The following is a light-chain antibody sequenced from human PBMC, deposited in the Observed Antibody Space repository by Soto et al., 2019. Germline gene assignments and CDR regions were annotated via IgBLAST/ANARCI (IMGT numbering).Light chain of an antibody. CDR2: EVN. V-gene: IGLV2-14*01. CDR3: SSYSRTSTLYV. J-gene: IGLJ1*01. Sequence: QSVLTQPASVSGSPGQSITISCTGTSSDVGGSNHVSWYQHHPGKVPKVIIYEVNFRPSGVSNRFSGSKSGYTASLTISGLQAEDEADSYCSSYSRTSTLYVFGTGTKVTVL. CDR1: SSDVGGSNH.